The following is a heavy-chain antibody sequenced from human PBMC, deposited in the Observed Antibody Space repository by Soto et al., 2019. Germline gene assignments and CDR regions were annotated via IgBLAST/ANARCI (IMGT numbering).Heavy chain of an antibody. Sequence: EVQLEESGGGLVQPGGSLRLSCAASGFTFSSYWMSWVRQAPGKGLEWVANIKQDGSEKYYVDSVKGRFTISRDNAKNSLYLQMNSLRAEDTAVYYCARGGYDFWSGYLGFDYWGQGTLVTVSS. V-gene: IGHV3-7*01. D-gene: IGHD3-3*01. CDR1: GFTFSSYW. CDR2: IKQDGSEK. CDR3: ARGGYDFWSGYLGFDY. J-gene: IGHJ4*02.